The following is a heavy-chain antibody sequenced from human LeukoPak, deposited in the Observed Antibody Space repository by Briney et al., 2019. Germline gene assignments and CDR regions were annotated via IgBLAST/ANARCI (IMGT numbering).Heavy chain of an antibody. CDR2: MNPNSGNT. J-gene: IGHJ3*02. CDR3: ARESLPLGDAFDI. CDR1: GYTFTSYD. D-gene: IGHD3-16*01. V-gene: IGHV1-8*01. Sequence: ASVKVSCKASGYTFTSYDIKWVRQATGQGLEWMGWMNPNSGNTGYAQKFQGRVTMTRNTSISTAYMELSSLRSEDTAVYYCARESLPLGDAFDIWGQGTMVTVSS.